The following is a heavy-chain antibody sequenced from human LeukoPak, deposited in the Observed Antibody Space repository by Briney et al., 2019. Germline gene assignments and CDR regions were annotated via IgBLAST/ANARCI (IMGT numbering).Heavy chain of an antibody. J-gene: IGHJ4*02. CDR2: IRYDGSNK. Sequence: GGSLRLSCAASGFTFSSYGMHWVRQAPGKGLEWVAFIRYDGSNKYYADSVKGRFTISRDNSKNTLYLQMNSLRAEDTAVYYCTTRGGSFSIFDYWGQGTLVTVSS. D-gene: IGHD1-26*01. CDR1: GFTFSSYG. CDR3: TTRGGSFSIFDY. V-gene: IGHV3-30*02.